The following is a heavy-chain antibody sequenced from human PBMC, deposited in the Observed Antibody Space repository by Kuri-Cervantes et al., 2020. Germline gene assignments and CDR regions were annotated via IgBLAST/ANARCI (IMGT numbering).Heavy chain of an antibody. J-gene: IGHJ4*02. CDR3: AKQTGWDIRGVIFADAFDI. Sequence: GESLKISCAASGFTFSSYAMSWVRQAPGKGLEWVSTLSGSGGSTFYADSVKGRFTISRDNSKNTLYLQMNSLRAEDTAVYYCAKQTGWDIRGVIFADAFDIWGQGTLVTVSS. CDR1: GFTFSSYA. D-gene: IGHD3-10*01. V-gene: IGHV3-23*01. CDR2: LSGSGGST.